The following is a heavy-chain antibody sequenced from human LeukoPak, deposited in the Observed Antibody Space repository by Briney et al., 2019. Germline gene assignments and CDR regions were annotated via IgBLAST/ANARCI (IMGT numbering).Heavy chain of an antibody. CDR2: IRSKAYGGTT. CDR1: GFTFGDYA. J-gene: IGHJ6*02. V-gene: IGHV3-49*03. D-gene: IGHD3-3*01. Sequence: GGSLRLSCTASGFTFGDYAMSWFRQAPGKGLEWVGFIRSKAYGGTTEYAASVKGRFTISRDDSKSIAYLQMNSLKTKDTAVYYCTRGRYDFWSGYYTGYYYYGMDVWGQGTTVTVSS. CDR3: TRGRYDFWSGYYTGYYYYGMDV.